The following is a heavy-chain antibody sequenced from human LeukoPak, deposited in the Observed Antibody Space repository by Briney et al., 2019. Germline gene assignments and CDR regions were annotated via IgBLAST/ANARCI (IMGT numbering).Heavy chain of an antibody. CDR1: GYTFTSYG. J-gene: IGHJ4*02. Sequence: ASVKVSCKASGYTFTSYGISWVRQAPGQGLEWMGWISAYNGNTNYAQKLQGRVTMTTDTSTTTAYMELRSLRSDDTAVYYCARVPASSYDYVWGSYLHTTFDYWGQGTLVTVSS. V-gene: IGHV1-18*01. D-gene: IGHD3-16*01. CDR3: ARVPASSYDYVWGSYLHTTFDY. CDR2: ISAYNGNT.